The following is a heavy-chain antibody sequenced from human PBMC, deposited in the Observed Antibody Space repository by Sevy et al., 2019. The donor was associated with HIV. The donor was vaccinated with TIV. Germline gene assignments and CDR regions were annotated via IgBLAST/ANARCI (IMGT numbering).Heavy chain of an antibody. D-gene: IGHD3-3*01. CDR2: IVPKFGTA. J-gene: IGHJ3*02. Sequence: ASVKVSCKASGDTFNTYAIVWVREAPGQGLEWMGGIVPKFGTANYAQKFQGKVTLTADESTSTAYMELSGLRSEDTAVYYCARSGITIFGVLTFDIWGQGTTVTVSS. V-gene: IGHV1-69*13. CDR1: GDTFNTYA. CDR3: ARSGITIFGVLTFDI.